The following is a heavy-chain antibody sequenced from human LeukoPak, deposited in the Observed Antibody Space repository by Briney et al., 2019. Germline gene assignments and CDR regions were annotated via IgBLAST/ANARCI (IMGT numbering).Heavy chain of an antibody. D-gene: IGHD6-13*01. CDR1: GGSISSYY. CDR2: IYYSGST. V-gene: IGHV4-59*01. J-gene: IGHJ4*02. CDR3: ARSIAAAGIGVLDY. Sequence: RSETLSLTCAVSGGSISSYYWSWIRQPPGKGLEWIGYIYYSGSTNYNPSLKSRVTISVDTSKNQFSLKLSSVAAADTAVYYCARSIAAAGIGVLDYWGQGTLVTVSS.